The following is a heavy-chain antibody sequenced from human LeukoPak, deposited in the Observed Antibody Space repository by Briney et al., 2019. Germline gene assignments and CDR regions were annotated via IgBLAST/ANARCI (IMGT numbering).Heavy chain of an antibody. CDR3: AKARGLIGGAFDI. CDR1: GFTFSSYA. V-gene: IGHV3-23*01. D-gene: IGHD3-22*01. Sequence: GGSLRLSCAASGFTFSSYAMSWVRQAPGKGLEWVSAISGSGGSTYYADSVKGRFTISRDNSKNSLYLQMNSLRTEDTALYYCAKARGLIGGAFDIWGQGTMVTVSS. J-gene: IGHJ3*02. CDR2: ISGSGGST.